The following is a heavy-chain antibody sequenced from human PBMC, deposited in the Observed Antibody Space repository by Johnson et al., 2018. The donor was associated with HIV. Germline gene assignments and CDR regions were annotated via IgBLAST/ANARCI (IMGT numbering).Heavy chain of an antibody. CDR2: ITSNGGST. CDR3: ARGAIVVAAPGAFDI. Sequence: VQLVESGGGVVQPGRSLRLSCAASGFTFSSYAMHWVRQAPGKGLEYVSTITSNGGSTYYANSVKGRFTISRDNSKNTLYLQMGSLRAEDMAVYYCARGAIVVAAPGAFDIWGQGTMVTVSS. V-gene: IGHV3-64*01. CDR1: GFTFSSYA. J-gene: IGHJ3*02. D-gene: IGHD2-15*01.